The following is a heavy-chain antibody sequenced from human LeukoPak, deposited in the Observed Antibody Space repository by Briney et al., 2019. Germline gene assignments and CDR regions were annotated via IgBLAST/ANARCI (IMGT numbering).Heavy chain of an antibody. CDR2: INHSGST. CDR3: ARAHKTRRGYSSGLDY. V-gene: IGHV4-34*01. Sequence: SETLSLTCAVYGGSFSGYYWSWIRQPPGKGLEWIGEINHSGSTNYNPPLKSRVTISVDTSKNQFSLKLSSVTAADTAVYYCARAHKTRRGYSSGLDYWGQGTLVTVSS. J-gene: IGHJ4*02. CDR1: GGSFSGYY. D-gene: IGHD6-19*01.